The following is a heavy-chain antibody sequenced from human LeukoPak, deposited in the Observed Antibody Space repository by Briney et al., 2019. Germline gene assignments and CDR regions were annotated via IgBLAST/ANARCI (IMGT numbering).Heavy chain of an antibody. Sequence: GGSLRLSCEGPAFIFGGHGINWVRQPAGKGLEWVAGITPSGDTSYYADSVRGRFTISRDNSKSIVSLQMNSLRAEDTALYYCGRDRDWGAFDVWGQGSLVTVSS. CDR3: GRDRDWGAFDV. CDR1: AFIFGGHG. CDR2: ITPSGDTS. D-gene: IGHD3/OR15-3a*01. V-gene: IGHV3-23*01. J-gene: IGHJ5*02.